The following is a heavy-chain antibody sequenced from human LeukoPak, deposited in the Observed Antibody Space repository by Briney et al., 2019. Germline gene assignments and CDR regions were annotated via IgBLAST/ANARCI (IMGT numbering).Heavy chain of an antibody. CDR3: VRLGGNYEY. J-gene: IGHJ4*02. CDR2: IIPDGSST. D-gene: IGHD1-26*01. V-gene: IGHV3-74*01. Sequence: PGGSLRLSCAASGLPFSSYWMHWVRQAPGEGLVWVSVIIPDGSSTTYADSVKGRFTISIDNAKNTLYLQMNSLRAEDTAIYYCVRLGGNYEYWGQGTLVRVSS. CDR1: GLPFSSYW.